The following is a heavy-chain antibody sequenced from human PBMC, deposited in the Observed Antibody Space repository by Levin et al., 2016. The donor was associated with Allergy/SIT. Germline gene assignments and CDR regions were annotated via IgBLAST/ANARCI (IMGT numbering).Heavy chain of an antibody. J-gene: IGHJ4*02. CDR3: ARHGRWWKGGPAAGKEVDY. CDR2: IYPDDSDI. CDR1: GYSFTTYW. V-gene: IGHV5-51*01. D-gene: IGHD6-13*01. Sequence: GESLKISCKVSGYSFTTYWIAWVRQMPGKGLEWMGIIYPDDSDIRYSPSFQGHVTISADKSTNTAYLQWSSLRASDTAMYYCARHGRWWKGGPAAGKEVDYWGQGTLVTVSS.